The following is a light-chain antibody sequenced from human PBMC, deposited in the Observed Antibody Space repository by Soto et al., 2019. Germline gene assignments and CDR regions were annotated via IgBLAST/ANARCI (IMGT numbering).Light chain of an antibody. V-gene: IGLV2-14*01. CDR1: SSDVGAYNY. Sequence: QSALTQPASVSGSPGQSVAISCTGTSSDVGAYNYVSWYQQHPGKAPKLLLSEVSNRPSGVSDRFSGSKSGNTASLTISGLQAEDEADYYCVSFAGGTYVFGTGTKLTVL. J-gene: IGLJ1*01. CDR2: EVS. CDR3: VSFAGGTYV.